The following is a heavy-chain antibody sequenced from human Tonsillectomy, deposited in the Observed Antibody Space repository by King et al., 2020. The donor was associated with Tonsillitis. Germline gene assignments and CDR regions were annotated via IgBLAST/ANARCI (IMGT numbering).Heavy chain of an antibody. CDR3: ARRDGALDYYYYGLDV. J-gene: IGHJ6*02. CDR1: GFTFSIYA. D-gene: IGHD4-17*01. V-gene: IGHV3-30-3*01. CDR2: ISFDGSSK. Sequence: VQLVESGGGVVQPGRALRLSCAASGFTFSIYAMHWFSQAPGKGLEWVAVISFDGSSKDYGVSVTVRFTISRDNSKNTLYLQMNSLRDEDTSVYYCARRDGALDYYYYGLDVWGQGTTVTVSS.